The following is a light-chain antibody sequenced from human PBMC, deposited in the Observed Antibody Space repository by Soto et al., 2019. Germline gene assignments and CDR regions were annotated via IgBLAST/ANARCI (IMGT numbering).Light chain of an antibody. Sequence: QPVLTQPPSVSGAPGQRITISCTGSSSNIGAPYDVHWYQQLPGAAPKLLIYGNNNRPSGVPDRFSGSKSASSASLAITGLQAEDEADYYCQSYDRGLSGSVVFGGGTKLTVL. V-gene: IGLV1-40*01. CDR3: QSYDRGLSGSVV. CDR1: SSNIGAPYD. CDR2: GNN. J-gene: IGLJ2*01.